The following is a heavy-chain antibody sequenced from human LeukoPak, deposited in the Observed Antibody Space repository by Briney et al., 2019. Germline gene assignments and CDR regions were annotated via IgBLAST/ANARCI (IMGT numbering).Heavy chain of an antibody. CDR1: GGSFSDYY. V-gene: IGHV4-34*01. D-gene: IGHD3-10*01. CDR3: ARESPLWFGEYYTDY. CDR2: INHSGGT. Sequence: SETLSLTCAVYGGSFSDYYWSWIRQPPGKGLEWIGEINHSGGTNYNPSLKSRVTISVDTSKNQFPLKLSSVTAADTAVYYCARESPLWFGEYYTDYWGQGTLVTVSS. J-gene: IGHJ4*02.